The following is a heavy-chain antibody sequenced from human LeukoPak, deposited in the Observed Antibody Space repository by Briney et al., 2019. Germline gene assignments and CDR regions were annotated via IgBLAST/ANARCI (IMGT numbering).Heavy chain of an antibody. D-gene: IGHD4-17*01. J-gene: IGHJ2*01. V-gene: IGHV1-2*02. CDR1: GYTFTGHY. Sequence: ASVKVSCKAAGYTFTGHYLHWVRQAPGQGLEWMGWINPKGGGSNYAPKFEGRVTMTGDTSITTAYMELHRLTSDDTAVYYCAIMTTRRLDLWGRGTLVTVSS. CDR2: INPKGGGS. CDR3: AIMTTRRLDL.